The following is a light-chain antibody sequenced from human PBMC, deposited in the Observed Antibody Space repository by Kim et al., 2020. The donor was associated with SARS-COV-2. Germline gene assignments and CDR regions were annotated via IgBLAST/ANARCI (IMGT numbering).Light chain of an antibody. V-gene: IGKV1-39*01. Sequence: ASVGDRFTITCRASQTISGYLNWYQQKPGKAPKLLIYAASSLLGGVPSRFSGSGSGTDFTLTISSLQPEDFATYHCQQSYSTPPTFGQGTKVDIK. CDR3: QQSYSTPPT. CDR2: AAS. J-gene: IGKJ1*01. CDR1: QTISGY.